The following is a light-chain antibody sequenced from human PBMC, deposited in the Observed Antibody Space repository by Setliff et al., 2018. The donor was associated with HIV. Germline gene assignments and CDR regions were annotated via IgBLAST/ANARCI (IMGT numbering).Light chain of an antibody. CDR3: SSYAGSNNLV. V-gene: IGLV2-8*01. CDR1: SSDIGGYTY. J-gene: IGLJ2*01. CDR2: EVN. Sequence: QSVLTQPPSASGSPGQSVTISCTGTSSDIGGYTYVSWYQQHPGKAPKLVIYEVNKRPSGVPDRFSGSKSGNTASLTASGLQAEDEADYYCSSYAGSNNLVFGGGTKVTVL.